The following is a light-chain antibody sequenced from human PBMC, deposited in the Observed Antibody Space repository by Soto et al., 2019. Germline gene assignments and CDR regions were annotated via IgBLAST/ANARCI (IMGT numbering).Light chain of an antibody. J-gene: IGKJ1*01. CDR1: QDIGSA. CDR3: QHYGYPQWT. CDR2: DAS. Sequence: EVVLTQSPATLSVSPGDRATLSCRASQDIGSAVAWYHQRSGQAPRLLIFDASIRVPTTPARFSGSGSGTDFTLTISRLEPEDFAVYYCQHYGYPQWTFGQGTKVDIK. V-gene: IGKV3-15*01.